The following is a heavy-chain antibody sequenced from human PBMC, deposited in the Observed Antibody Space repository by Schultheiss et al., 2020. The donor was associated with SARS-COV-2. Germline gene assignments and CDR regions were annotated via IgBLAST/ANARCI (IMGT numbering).Heavy chain of an antibody. CDR1: GFTFSSYG. Sequence: GESLKISCAASGFTFSSYGMHWVRQAPGKGLEWVAVISYDGSNKYYADSVKGRFTISRDNSKNTLYVQMNSLRIEDTAVYYCAKDLYWHIVVVTNMDVWGQGTTVTVSS. D-gene: IGHD2-21*02. J-gene: IGHJ6*02. CDR2: ISYDGSNK. V-gene: IGHV3-30*18. CDR3: AKDLYWHIVVVTNMDV.